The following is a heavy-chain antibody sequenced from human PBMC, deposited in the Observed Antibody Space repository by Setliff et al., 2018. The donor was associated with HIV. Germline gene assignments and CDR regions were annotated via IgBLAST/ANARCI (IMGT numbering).Heavy chain of an antibody. Sequence: LRLSCAASGFTFSTYSMNWVRQAPGKGLEWVSSISSSGRYIYYADSVKGRFTISRDNAKNSLYLQVNSLRAEDTAVYYCAKDLSSGWSNDAFDIWGQGTMVTVSS. CDR2: ISSSGRYI. CDR3: AKDLSSGWSNDAFDI. J-gene: IGHJ3*02. D-gene: IGHD6-19*01. CDR1: GFTFSTYS. V-gene: IGHV3-21*01.